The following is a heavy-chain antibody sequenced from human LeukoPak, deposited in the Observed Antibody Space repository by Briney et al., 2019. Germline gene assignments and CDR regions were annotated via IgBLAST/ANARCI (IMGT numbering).Heavy chain of an antibody. CDR1: GYTFTSYD. Sequence: GASVKVSCKASGYTFTSYDINWVRQATGQGLEWMGWMNPNSGNTGYAQKFQGRVTMTRNTSISTAYMELSSLRFEDTAVYYCARGLGYCTGGVCRNDAFDIWGQGTMVTVSS. J-gene: IGHJ3*02. D-gene: IGHD2-8*02. CDR3: ARGLGYCTGGVCRNDAFDI. V-gene: IGHV1-8*01. CDR2: MNPNSGNT.